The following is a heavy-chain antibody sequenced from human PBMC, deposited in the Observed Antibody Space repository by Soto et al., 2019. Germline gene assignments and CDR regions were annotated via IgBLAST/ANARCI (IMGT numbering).Heavy chain of an antibody. V-gene: IGHV4-39*01. CDR2: IYYSGST. D-gene: IGHD3-22*01. Sequence: PSETLSLTCTVSGGSISSSSYYWGWIRQPPGKGLEWIGSIYYSGSTYYNPSLKSRVTISVDTSKNQFSLKLSSVTAADTAVYYCARHSTDYYDSSGYPNDALDIWGQGTMVTVSS. J-gene: IGHJ3*02. CDR1: GGSISSSSYY. CDR3: ARHSTDYYDSSGYPNDALDI.